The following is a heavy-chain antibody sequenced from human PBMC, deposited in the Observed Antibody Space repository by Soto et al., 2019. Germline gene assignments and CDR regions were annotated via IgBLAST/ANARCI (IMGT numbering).Heavy chain of an antibody. CDR1: GYSFTSYG. J-gene: IGHJ4*02. D-gene: IGHD1-1*01. V-gene: IGHV1-18*01. Sequence: QVYLVQSGAEVKKPGASVKVSCKASGYSFTSYGITWVRQAPGQGLEWMGWISAHNGNTDYAQKLQGRVIVTRDTSTSTAYMELRSLRSDDTAVYYCARGRYGDYWGQGVLVTVSS. CDR2: ISAHNGNT. CDR3: ARGRYGDY.